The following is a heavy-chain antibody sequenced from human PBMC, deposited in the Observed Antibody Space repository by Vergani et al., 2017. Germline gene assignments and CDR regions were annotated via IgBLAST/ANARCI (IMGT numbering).Heavy chain of an antibody. CDR3: ARQGYCSSTSCYGYYYYYGMDV. V-gene: IGHV1-69*02. D-gene: IGHD2-2*01. CDR2: IIPILGIA. Sequence: QVQLVQSGAEVKKPGSSVKVSCKASGGTFSSYTISWVRQAPGQGLEWMGRIIPILGIANYAQKFQGSVTITADKSTSTAYMELSSLRSEDTAVYYCARQGYCSSTSCYGYYYYYGMDVWGQGTTVTVSS. CDR1: GGTFSSYT. J-gene: IGHJ6*02.